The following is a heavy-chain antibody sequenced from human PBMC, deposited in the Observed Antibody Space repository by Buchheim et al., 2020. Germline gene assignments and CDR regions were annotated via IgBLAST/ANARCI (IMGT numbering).Heavy chain of an antibody. D-gene: IGHD6-6*01. CDR1: GFTFSSYA. J-gene: IGHJ4*02. V-gene: IGHV3-30-3*01. CDR2: ISYDGSNK. Sequence: QVQLVESGGGVVQPGRSLRLSCAASGFTFSSYAMHWVRQAPGKGLEWVAVISYDGSNKYYADSVKGRFTISRDNSKNTLYLQMNRLRAEDTAVYYCARDGRPRTFDYWGQGTL. CDR3: ARDGRPRTFDY.